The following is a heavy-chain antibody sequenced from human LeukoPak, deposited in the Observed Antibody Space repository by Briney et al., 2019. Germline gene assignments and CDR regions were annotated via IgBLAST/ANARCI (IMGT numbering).Heavy chain of an antibody. D-gene: IGHD6-13*01. CDR1: GFIFSSYD. V-gene: IGHV3-30*02. CDR2: IRYDGSDK. CDR3: AKTRAAAGIPRDYFDY. J-gene: IGHJ4*02. Sequence: GGSLRLSCAPSGFIFSSYDMHWVRQAPGKGLEWVSFIRYDGSDKYYADSVKGRFTISRDNSKDTLYLQMSSLRAEDTAVYYCAKTRAAAGIPRDYFDYWGQGTLVTVSS.